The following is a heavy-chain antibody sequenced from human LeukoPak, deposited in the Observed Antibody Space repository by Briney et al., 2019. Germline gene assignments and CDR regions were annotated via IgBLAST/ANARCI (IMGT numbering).Heavy chain of an antibody. CDR2: IYTSGST. V-gene: IGHV4-4*09. D-gene: IGHD6-13*01. CDR3: ARTIAAAGADVLDP. Sequence: SETLSLTCTVSGGSISSYYWSWIRQPPGKGLEWIGYIYTSGSTNYNPSLKSRVTISVDTSKNQFSLKLSSVTAADTAVYYCARTIAAAGADVLDPWGQGTLVTVSS. CDR1: GGSISSYY. J-gene: IGHJ5*02.